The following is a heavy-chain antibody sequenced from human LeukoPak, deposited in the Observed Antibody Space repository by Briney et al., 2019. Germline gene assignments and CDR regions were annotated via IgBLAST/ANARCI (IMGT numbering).Heavy chain of an antibody. CDR2: INHSGST. J-gene: IGHJ4*02. D-gene: IGHD2/OR15-2a*01. V-gene: IGHV4-39*01. CDR1: GGSISSSSSYY. CDR3: ARQFLLYYIDF. Sequence: KSSETLSLTCTVSGGSISSSSSYYWSWIRQPPGKGLEWIGEINHSGSTNYNPSLKSRVTISVDTSKNQFSLKLSSVTAADTAVYYCARQFLLYYIDFWGQGTLVTVSS.